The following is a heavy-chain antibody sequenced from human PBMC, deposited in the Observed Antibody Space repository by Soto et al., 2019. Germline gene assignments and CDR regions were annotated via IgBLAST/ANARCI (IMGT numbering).Heavy chain of an antibody. CDR1: GFTFSSYA. J-gene: IGHJ6*02. V-gene: IGHV3-23*01. Sequence: EVQLLESGGGLVQPGGSLRLSCAASGFTFSSYAMSWVRQAPGKGLEWVSAISGSGGSTYYADSVKGRFTISRDNSKNTLYLQMNRLRAEDTAVYYCAKGCDYNDYYYYGMDVWGQGTTVTVSS. CDR2: ISGSGGST. D-gene: IGHD3-10*01. CDR3: AKGCDYNDYYYYGMDV.